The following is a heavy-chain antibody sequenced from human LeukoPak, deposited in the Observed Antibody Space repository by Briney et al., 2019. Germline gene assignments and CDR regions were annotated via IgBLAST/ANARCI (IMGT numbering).Heavy chain of an antibody. CDR3: ARTADYYDSSGYAFYFDY. Sequence: ASVTVSCKASGYTFTSYGISWVRQAPGQGLEWMGWISAYNGNTNYAQTVQGRVTMTTDTSTSTAYMELRSLRSDDTAVYYCARTADYYDSSGYAFYFDYWGRGTLVTVSS. V-gene: IGHV1-18*01. CDR2: ISAYNGNT. D-gene: IGHD3-22*01. J-gene: IGHJ4*02. CDR1: GYTFTSYG.